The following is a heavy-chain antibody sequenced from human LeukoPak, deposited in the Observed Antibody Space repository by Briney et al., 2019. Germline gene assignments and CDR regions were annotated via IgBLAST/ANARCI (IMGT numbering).Heavy chain of an antibody. D-gene: IGHD3-16*01. Sequence: ASVKVSCKASGYSYTSYGISWVRKAPGQGLEWMGWISAYNGNTNYAQKLQGRVTMTTDTSTSTAYMELRSLRSDDTAGYYCARGGGEGWVGAQYYYRDVWGKGTPVTVPS. J-gene: IGHJ6*03. CDR2: ISAYNGNT. CDR3: ARGGGEGWVGAQYYYRDV. V-gene: IGHV1-18*01. CDR1: GYSYTSYG.